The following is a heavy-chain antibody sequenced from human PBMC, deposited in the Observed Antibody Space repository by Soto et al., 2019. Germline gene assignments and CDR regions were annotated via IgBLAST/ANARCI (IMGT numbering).Heavy chain of an antibody. CDR3: AKSTSSFDIVLVPTAEPSIDY. J-gene: IGHJ4*02. CDR2: ISGSGGNT. D-gene: IGHD2-2*01. Sequence: PGGSLRLSCAASGFTFSSYAMSWVRQAPGKGLEWVSTISGSGGNTYYADSVKSRFTISRDNSKKTLYLQMNSLRAEDTAIYHCAKSTSSFDIVLVPTAEPSIDYWGQGTLVTVSS. CDR1: GFTFSSYA. V-gene: IGHV3-23*01.